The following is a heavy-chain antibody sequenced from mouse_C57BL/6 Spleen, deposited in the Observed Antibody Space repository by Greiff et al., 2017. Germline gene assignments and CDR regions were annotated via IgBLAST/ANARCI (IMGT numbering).Heavy chain of an antibody. J-gene: IGHJ4*01. CDR2: ISSGSSTI. CDR1: GFTFSDYG. D-gene: IGHD3-3*01. CDR3: ARPGDAYYAMDY. V-gene: IGHV5-17*01. Sequence: EVKLVESGGGLVKPGGSLKLSCAASGFTFSDYGMHWVRQAPEKGLEWVAYISSGSSTIYYADTVKGRFTISRDNAKNTLFLQMTSLRSEDTAMYYCARPGDAYYAMDYWSQGTSVTVSS.